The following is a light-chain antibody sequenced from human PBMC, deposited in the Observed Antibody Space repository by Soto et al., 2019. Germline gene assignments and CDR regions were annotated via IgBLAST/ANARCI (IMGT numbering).Light chain of an antibody. CDR1: QTVSSW. J-gene: IGKJ2*01. CDR2: KAS. Sequence: DIQMTQFPSTLSASIGGRVTITCRASQTVSSWLAWYQQKPGKAPNLLIYKASNLESGVPSRFSGSGSGTEFTLTISSLQPDDFATYYCQQYNPYSPYTFGQGTRLEIK. CDR3: QQYNPYSPYT. V-gene: IGKV1-5*03.